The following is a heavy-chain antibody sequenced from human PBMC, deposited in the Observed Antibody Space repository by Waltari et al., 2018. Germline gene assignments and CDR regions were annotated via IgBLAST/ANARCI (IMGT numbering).Heavy chain of an antibody. D-gene: IGHD3-16*01. CDR2: IRYDGSNK. J-gene: IGHJ3*02. CDR1: GFTLRSYG. CDR3: ATTCPGGVFAFDI. Sequence: QVQLVESGGGVVQPGGSLRLSCAASGFTLRSYGIPWVRQAPGKGLELVAFIRYDGSNKYYADSVKGRFTISRDNSKNTLYLQMNSLRAEDTAVYYCATTCPGGVFAFDIWGQGTMVTVSS. V-gene: IGHV3-30*02.